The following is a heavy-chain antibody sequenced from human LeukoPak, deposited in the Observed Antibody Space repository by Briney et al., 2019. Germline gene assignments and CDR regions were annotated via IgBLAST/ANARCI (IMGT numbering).Heavy chain of an antibody. CDR1: GFTFSSYA. J-gene: IGHJ4*02. V-gene: IGHV3-23*01. D-gene: IGHD3-10*01. Sequence: GGSLRLSCAASGFTFSSYAMSWVRQAPGKGLEWVSSISGSGGSTYYADSVKGRFTISRDNSKNTLYLQMNSLRAEDTAVYYCAKDGGFGELMFDYWGQGTLVTVSS. CDR2: ISGSGGST. CDR3: AKDGGFGELMFDY.